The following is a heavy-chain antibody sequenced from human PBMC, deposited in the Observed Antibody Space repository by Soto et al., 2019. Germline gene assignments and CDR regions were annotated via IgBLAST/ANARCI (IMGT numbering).Heavy chain of an antibody. CDR2: IYDGGRT. Sequence: QVQLQESGPGLVKPSQTLSLTCTVSGGSISTVDYWWSWIRQSPDMGLEWIGHIYDGGRTYNNPSLESQVNLSVDTSKSQLALTLSSVSAADTAVYYCARGPSGDKVDSWGQGTLVTVSS. V-gene: IGHV4-30-4*01. D-gene: IGHD7-27*01. J-gene: IGHJ4*02. CDR1: GGSISTVDYW. CDR3: ARGPSGDKVDS.